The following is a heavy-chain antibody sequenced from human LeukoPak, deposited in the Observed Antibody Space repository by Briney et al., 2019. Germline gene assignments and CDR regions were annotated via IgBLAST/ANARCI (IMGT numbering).Heavy chain of an antibody. J-gene: IGHJ5*02. CDR1: GFSFTNYD. CDR2: TSLDGSNK. Sequence: PGGSLRLSCVASGFSFTNYDIHWVRQAPGRGLEWVAVTSLDGSNKLYTDTVRGRFIISRDNSKNTVYLQMDSLRAEDTAVYYWARALTLGKQDSFDPGGQGTLVTVSS. V-gene: IGHV3-30-3*01. D-gene: IGHD7-27*01. CDR3: ARALTLGKQDSFDP.